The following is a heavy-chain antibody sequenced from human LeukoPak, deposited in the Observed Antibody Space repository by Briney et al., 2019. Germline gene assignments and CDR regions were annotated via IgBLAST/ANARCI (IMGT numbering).Heavy chain of an antibody. CDR2: IIPILCIA. J-gene: IGHJ3*02. Sequence: ASVKVSCKASVGTFSSYAISWVPHAPGQGLECMGRIIPILCIANYAQKFQGRVTITTDESTSTAYMELSSLRSEDTAVYYCARGLPRPVRGVMDAFDIWGQGTMVTVSS. V-gene: IGHV1-69*04. D-gene: IGHD3-10*01. CDR1: VGTFSSYA. CDR3: ARGLPRPVRGVMDAFDI.